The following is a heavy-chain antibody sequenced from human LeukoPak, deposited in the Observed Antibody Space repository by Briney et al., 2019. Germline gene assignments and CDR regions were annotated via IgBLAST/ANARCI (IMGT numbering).Heavy chain of an antibody. J-gene: IGHJ3*02. CDR2: IYPGDSET. CDR1: GYSFTSYW. Sequence: GESLKISCKGTGYSFTSYWIGWVRQMPGKGLEWMGIIYPGDSETRYSPSFQGQVTISADKSISTAYLQWSSLKASDTAMYYCARQNYYDSSGYSGHGAFDIWGQGTMVTVSS. V-gene: IGHV5-51*01. CDR3: ARQNYYDSSGYSGHGAFDI. D-gene: IGHD3-22*01.